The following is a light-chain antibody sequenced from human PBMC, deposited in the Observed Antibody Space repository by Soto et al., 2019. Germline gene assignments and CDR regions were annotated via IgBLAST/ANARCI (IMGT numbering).Light chain of an antibody. J-gene: IGKJ3*01. CDR3: QHCDYLPI. CDR1: HDITSF. CDR2: EAS. V-gene: IGKV1-33*01. Sequence: DIQMTQSPSSLSASVGDRVTITCQASHDITSFLNWYQHKPGRAPKLLNYEASILEAGVPTRCSGSGSGTHFPFTISSLQPEDVATYFCQHCDYLPIFGPGTTVDFK.